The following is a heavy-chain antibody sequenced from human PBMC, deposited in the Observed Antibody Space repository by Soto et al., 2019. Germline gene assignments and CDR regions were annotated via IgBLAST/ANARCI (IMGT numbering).Heavy chain of an antibody. D-gene: IGHD6-13*01. CDR2: ISYDGTNK. CDR1: GFTFNNYA. J-gene: IGHJ4*02. Sequence: QVQLVESGGGVVQPGRSLRLSCAASGFTFNNYAIHWVRQAPGKGLEWVAVISYDGTNKYYADSVQGRFTISRDNSKNPLYLQMNSLRPEDTAVYYCARPDSPASSSWPPDYWGQGTLVTVSS. V-gene: IGHV3-30-3*01. CDR3: ARPDSPASSSWPPDY.